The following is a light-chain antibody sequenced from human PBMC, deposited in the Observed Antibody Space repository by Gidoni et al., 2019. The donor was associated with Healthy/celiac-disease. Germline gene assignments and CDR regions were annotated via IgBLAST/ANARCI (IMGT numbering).Light chain of an antibody. CDR2: QDS. J-gene: IGLJ2*01. V-gene: IGLV3-1*01. CDR1: KLGKNY. CDR3: QAWDSSTAHVV. Sequence: SYELTQLPSVYVSPGQTARITCSGDKLGKNYACWYQQKPDQSPVLVIYQDSKRPSGIPERFSGSTSWNTATLTISGTPSMDEADYYCQAWDSSTAHVVFGGGTKLTVL.